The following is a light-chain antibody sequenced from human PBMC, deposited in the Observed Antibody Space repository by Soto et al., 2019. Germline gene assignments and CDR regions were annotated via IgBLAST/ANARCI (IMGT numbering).Light chain of an antibody. CDR1: QSVSSSY. J-gene: IGKJ1*01. V-gene: IGKV3-20*01. CDR2: GAS. CDR3: QQYGSSPET. Sequence: EIVLTQSPGTLSLSPGERATLSCSASQSVSSSYLAWYQQKPGQAPRLLIYGASSRATGTPDRFSGSGSGTDFTLTISRLEPEDFAVYYCQQYGSSPETFGQGTKVDIK.